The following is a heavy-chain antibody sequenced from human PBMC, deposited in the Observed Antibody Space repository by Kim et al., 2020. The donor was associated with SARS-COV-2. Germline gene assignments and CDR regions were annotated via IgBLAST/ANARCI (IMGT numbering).Heavy chain of an antibody. D-gene: IGHD3-10*01. Sequence: VKGRFTISRDNAKISLYLQMNSLRDEDTAVYYCAATMVRGVLDYYGMDVWGQGTTVTVSS. J-gene: IGHJ6*02. CDR3: AATMVRGVLDYYGMDV. V-gene: IGHV3-48*02.